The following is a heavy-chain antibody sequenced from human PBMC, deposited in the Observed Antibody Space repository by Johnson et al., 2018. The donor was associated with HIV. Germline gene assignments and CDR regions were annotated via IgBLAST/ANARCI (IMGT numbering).Heavy chain of an antibody. D-gene: IGHD5-12*01. CDR3: SRHSPRGYIGYDAFDI. Sequence: VQLVESGGGLVQPGGSLRLSCAASGFTFSSYWMSWVRQAPGKGLEWVANIKQDGSEKHYRDSVKGRFTDSRDNAKNSLDLQMSSLGPEDTAVYYCSRHSPRGYIGYDAFDIWGQGTVVTVSS. V-gene: IGHV3-7*03. CDR1: GFTFSSYW. CDR2: IKQDGSEK. J-gene: IGHJ3*02.